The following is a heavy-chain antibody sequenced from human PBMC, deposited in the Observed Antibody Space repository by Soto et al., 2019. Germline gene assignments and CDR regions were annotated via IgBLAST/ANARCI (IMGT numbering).Heavy chain of an antibody. CDR1: GFTFSSYG. Sequence: EVQLLESGGGLVQPGGSLRLSCASSGFTFSSYGMTWVRRPPGKGLEWVSAISGSGAATYYEDSVQGRFTISRDNSNNTLYLQMTSLRAEDTAVYSCAKVLYGVVTYFDSWGQGTLVTVSS. J-gene: IGHJ4*02. CDR2: ISGSGAAT. D-gene: IGHD3-3*01. CDR3: AKVLYGVVTYFDS. V-gene: IGHV3-23*01.